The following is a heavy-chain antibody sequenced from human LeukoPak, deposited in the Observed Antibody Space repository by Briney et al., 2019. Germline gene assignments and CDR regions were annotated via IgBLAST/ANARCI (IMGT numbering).Heavy chain of an antibody. D-gene: IGHD2-8*01. CDR3: ARAVVGPLMVNYFDY. J-gene: IGHJ4*02. Sequence: SETLSLTCTVSGGSISSYYWSWIRQPPGKGLEWIGYIYYSGSTNYNPSLKSLVTISVDTSKNQFSLKLSSVTAADTAVYYCARAVVGPLMVNYFDYWGQGTLVTVSS. CDR1: GGSISSYY. CDR2: IYYSGST. V-gene: IGHV4-59*01.